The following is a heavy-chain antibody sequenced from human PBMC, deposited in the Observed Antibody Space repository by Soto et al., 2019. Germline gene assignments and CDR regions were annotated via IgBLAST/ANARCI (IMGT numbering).Heavy chain of an antibody. J-gene: IGHJ4*02. CDR1: GFTFSSHS. D-gene: IGHD6-19*01. Sequence: PGGSLRLSCAASGFTFSSHSMNWVRQAPGKGLEWVSSITSSSSYINYADSVKGRFTISRDNAKSSLYLQMNSLRAEDTAVYYCARELGVSSGWYVDYWGQGTLVTVSS. CDR3: ARELGVSSGWYVDY. V-gene: IGHV3-21*01. CDR2: ITSSSSYI.